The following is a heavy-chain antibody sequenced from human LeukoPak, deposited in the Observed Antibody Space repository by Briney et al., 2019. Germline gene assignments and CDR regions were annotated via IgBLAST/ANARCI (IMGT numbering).Heavy chain of an antibody. V-gene: IGHV1-2*02. CDR1: GYTFTGYY. CDR2: INPNSGGT. J-gene: IGHJ4*02. D-gene: IGHD2-21*02. CDR3: ARDFQGWGLFDY. Sequence: GASVKVSCKASGYTFTGYYMHWVRQAPGQGLEWMGWINPNSGGTNYAQKLQGRVTMTTDTSTSTAYMELRSLRSDDTAVYYCARDFQGWGLFDYWGQGTLVTVSS.